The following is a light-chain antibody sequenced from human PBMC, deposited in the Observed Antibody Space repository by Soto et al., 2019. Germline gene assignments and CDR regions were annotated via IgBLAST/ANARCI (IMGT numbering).Light chain of an antibody. Sequence: QSALTQPASVSGSPGQSITISCTGTSSDVGGYNYVSWYQQHPGKAPKLMIYEVNNRPSGVSNRFSGSKSGNTASLTISGLQAEDAADYYCSSYTSSSTLWVFGGGTKVTVL. J-gene: IGLJ3*02. CDR2: EVN. V-gene: IGLV2-14*01. CDR1: SSDVGGYNY. CDR3: SSYTSSSTLWV.